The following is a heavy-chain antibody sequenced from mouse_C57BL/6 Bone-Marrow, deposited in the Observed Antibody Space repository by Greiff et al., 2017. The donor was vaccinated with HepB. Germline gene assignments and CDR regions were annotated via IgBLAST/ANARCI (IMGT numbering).Heavy chain of an antibody. J-gene: IGHJ4*01. V-gene: IGHV1-64*01. CDR3: AREDWDYAMDY. CDR2: IHPNSGST. CDR1: GYTFTSYW. D-gene: IGHD4-1*01. Sequence: VQLQQPGAELVKPGASVKLSCKASGYTFTSYWMHWVKQRPGQGLEWIGMIHPNSGSTNYNEKFKSKATLTVDKSSSTAYMQLSSLTSEDSAVYYWAREDWDYAMDYWGQGTSVTVSS.